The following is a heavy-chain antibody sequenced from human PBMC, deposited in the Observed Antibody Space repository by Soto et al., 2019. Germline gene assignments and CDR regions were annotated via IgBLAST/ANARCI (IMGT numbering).Heavy chain of an antibody. D-gene: IGHD6-19*01. CDR3: ARVPDQSSGWYPHRWFDP. CDR1: GGTFSSYA. Sequence: QVQLVQSGAEVKKPGSSVKVSCKASGGTFSSYAISWVRQAPGQGLEWMGGIIPIFGTANYAQKFQGRVTITADESTSTAYMELSSLRSEDTAVYYCARVPDQSSGWYPHRWFDPWGQGTLVTVSS. CDR2: IIPIFGTA. V-gene: IGHV1-69*12. J-gene: IGHJ5*02.